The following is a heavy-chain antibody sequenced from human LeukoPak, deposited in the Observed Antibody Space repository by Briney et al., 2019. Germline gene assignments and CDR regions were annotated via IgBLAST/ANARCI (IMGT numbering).Heavy chain of an antibody. Sequence: GGSLRLSCLASGFTFSSYPMHWVRQAPGKGLEYISAINSNGDSTYYADSVKGRFTFSRDNSKNALYLQISSLRTEDTALYYCVKRGQLIPYDYWGQGTLVTVSS. CDR2: INSNGDST. CDR1: GFTFSSYP. V-gene: IGHV3-64D*09. CDR3: VKRGQLIPYDY. D-gene: IGHD6-6*01. J-gene: IGHJ4*02.